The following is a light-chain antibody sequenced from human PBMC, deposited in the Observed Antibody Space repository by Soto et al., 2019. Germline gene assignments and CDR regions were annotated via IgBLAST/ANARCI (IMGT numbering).Light chain of an antibody. Sequence: QSALTQPPSASGTPGQRVTISCSGGTSNIGSNTVHWYQQLPGMAPKLLIYNNNQRPSGVPDRVSGSKSGTSTSLAISGLHSEDEADYYCAAWDDRLSAWVFGGGTKLTVL. J-gene: IGLJ3*02. CDR3: AAWDDRLSAWV. CDR1: TSNIGSNT. CDR2: NNN. V-gene: IGLV1-44*01.